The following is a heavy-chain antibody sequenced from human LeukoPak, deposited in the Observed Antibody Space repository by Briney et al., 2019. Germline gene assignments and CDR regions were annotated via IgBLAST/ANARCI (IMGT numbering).Heavy chain of an antibody. D-gene: IGHD3-16*01. J-gene: IGHJ5*02. Sequence: SETLSLTCTVSGYSITSAYYWGWIRQPPGKGLEWIGRLYNNGSTNYSPSLKSRVIMSFDPSKNQFSLKLNSVTAADTAFYYCVRDRGLGRGFDPWGQGTMVTVSS. CDR1: GYSITSAYY. V-gene: IGHV4-38-2*02. CDR3: VRDRGLGRGFDP. CDR2: LYNNGST.